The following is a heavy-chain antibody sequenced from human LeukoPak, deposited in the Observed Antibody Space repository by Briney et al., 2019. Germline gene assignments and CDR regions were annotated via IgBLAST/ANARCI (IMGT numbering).Heavy chain of an antibody. Sequence: GGSLRLSCAASGFTFSSYAMHCVRQAPGKGLEWVAVISYDGSKKYYADSVKGRFTISRDNSKNTLYLQMNSLRAKDTAVYYCARETASLLWFGELLSNDYWGQGTLVTVSS. CDR1: GFTFSSYA. CDR3: ARETASLLWFGELLSNDY. CDR2: ISYDGSKK. J-gene: IGHJ4*02. V-gene: IGHV3-30-3*01. D-gene: IGHD3-10*01.